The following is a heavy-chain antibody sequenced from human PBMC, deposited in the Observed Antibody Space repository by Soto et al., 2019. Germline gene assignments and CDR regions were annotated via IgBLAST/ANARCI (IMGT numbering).Heavy chain of an antibody. CDR1: GFTFSSYA. CDR2: ISGSGGST. V-gene: IGHV3-23*01. Sequence: GGSLRLSCAASGFTFSSYAMSWVRQAPGKGLEWVSAISGSGGSTYYADSVKGRFTISRDNSKNTLYLQMNSLRAEGTAVYYCATRRISAYYGMDVWGQGTTVTVSS. J-gene: IGHJ6*02. CDR3: ATRRISAYYGMDV. D-gene: IGHD2-21*01.